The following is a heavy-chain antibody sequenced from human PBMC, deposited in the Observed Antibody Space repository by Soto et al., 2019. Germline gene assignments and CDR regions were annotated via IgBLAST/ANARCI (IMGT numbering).Heavy chain of an antibody. CDR1: GGSISSGGYY. CDR2: IYYSGST. J-gene: IGHJ4*02. Sequence: SETLSLTCTVSGGSISSGGYYWSWIRQHPGKGLEWIGYIYYSGSTYYNPSLKSRVTISVDTSKIQFSLKLTSVTAADTAVFFFAREERDYLDSSGSLDYWGQGTLVTVSS. CDR3: AREERDYLDSSGSLDY. V-gene: IGHV4-31*03. D-gene: IGHD3-22*01.